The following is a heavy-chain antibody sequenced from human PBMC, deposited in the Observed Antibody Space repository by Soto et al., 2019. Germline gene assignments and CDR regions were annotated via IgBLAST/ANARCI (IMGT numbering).Heavy chain of an antibody. Sequence: EVQLVESGGALIQPGGSLRLSCAASGFTVSSNYMSWVRQAPGKGLEWVSVIYSGGSTYYADSVKGRFTISRDNSRNTLYLQMNSLRAEDTAVYYCARNSGYSYGLHYFDYWGQGTLVTVSS. D-gene: IGHD5-18*01. J-gene: IGHJ4*02. CDR3: ARNSGYSYGLHYFDY. CDR2: IYSGGST. V-gene: IGHV3-53*01. CDR1: GFTVSSNY.